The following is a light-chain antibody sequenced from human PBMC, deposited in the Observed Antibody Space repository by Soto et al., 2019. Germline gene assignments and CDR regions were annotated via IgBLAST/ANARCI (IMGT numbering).Light chain of an antibody. J-gene: IGKJ2*01. CDR2: LIS. CDR3: QHDGSS. Sequence: EIVLTQFPGTLSLSPGERATLSCRASQTITSGQLGWYQQKPGQAPRLLIYLISSRATGIPNRFSGSGSGTDFTLTISGLEPEDFAIYYCQHDGSSFGQGTKVEI. CDR1: QTITSGQ. V-gene: IGKV3-20*01.